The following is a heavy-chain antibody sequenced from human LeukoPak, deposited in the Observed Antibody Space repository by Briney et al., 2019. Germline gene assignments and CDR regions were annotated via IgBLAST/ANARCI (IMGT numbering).Heavy chain of an antibody. V-gene: IGHV3-33*01. J-gene: IGHJ6*02. CDR1: GFTFSSYG. CDR3: ARDAPVTTSGESGMDV. D-gene: IGHD4-17*01. Sequence: GGSLRLSCAASGFTFSSYGMHWVRQAPGKGLERGAVIWYDGSNKYYAVSVKGLFTISRDNSNNTLYLQMNSLRAEDTAVYYCARDAPVTTSGESGMDVWGQGTTVTVSS. CDR2: IWYDGSNK.